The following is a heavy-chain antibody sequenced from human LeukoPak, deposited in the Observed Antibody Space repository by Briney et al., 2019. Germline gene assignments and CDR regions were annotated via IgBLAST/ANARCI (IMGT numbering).Heavy chain of an antibody. CDR3: ATYDSSGLDY. CDR2: IYYSGST. CDR1: GDSINSGEHY. Sequence: SQTLSLTCTVSGDSINSGEHYWSWIRQPPGKGLEWIGYIYYSGSTYYNPSLKSRVTISVDTSKNQFSLKLSSVTAADTAVYYCATYDSSGLDYWGQGTLVTVSS. D-gene: IGHD3-22*01. J-gene: IGHJ4*02. V-gene: IGHV4-30-4*08.